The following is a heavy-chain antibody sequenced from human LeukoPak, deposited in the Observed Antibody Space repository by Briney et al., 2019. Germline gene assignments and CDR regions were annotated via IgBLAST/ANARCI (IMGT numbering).Heavy chain of an antibody. J-gene: IGHJ4*02. CDR3: ARERTDYDSLTGYFAFYFDY. CDR1: GFTFSSYS. V-gene: IGHV3-21*01. D-gene: IGHD3-9*01. CDR2: ISSSSSYI. Sequence: GGSLRLSCAASGFTFSSYSMNWVRQAPGKGLEWVSSISSSSSYIYYADSVKGRFTISRDNAKNSLYLQMNSLRAEDTAVYYCARERTDYDSLTGYFAFYFDYWGQGTLVTVSS.